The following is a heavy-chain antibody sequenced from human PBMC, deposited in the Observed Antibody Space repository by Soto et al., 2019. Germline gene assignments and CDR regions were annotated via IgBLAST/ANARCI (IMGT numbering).Heavy chain of an antibody. J-gene: IGHJ3*02. CDR2: IISSCASI. D-gene: IGHD2-2*01. Sequence: LRLSWAASGFPFSSYEMNCVRQAPGKGREWVSYIISSCASIFYAESVKGRFTISTDNAKNSLYLQMNSLRAEDTAVYFCARDQDCSTTSCFAGNAFDIWGRGTMVTVSS. CDR1: GFPFSSYE. V-gene: IGHV3-48*03. CDR3: ARDQDCSTTSCFAGNAFDI.